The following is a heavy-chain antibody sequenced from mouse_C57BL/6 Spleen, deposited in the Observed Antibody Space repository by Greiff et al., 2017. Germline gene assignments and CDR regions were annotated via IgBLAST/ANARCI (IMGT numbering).Heavy chain of an antibody. V-gene: IGHV1-55*01. CDR1: GYTITSYW. J-gene: IGHJ2*02. Sequence: VQLQQPGAELVKPGASVKMSCTASGYTITSYWITWVKQRPGQGLEWIGDISPGSGSTKYTEKFKSKATLTVDTSSSTAYMQLSSLTSEDAAVYYCARKANWGPLDYWGQGTSLTVSS. CDR3: ARKANWGPLDY. CDR2: ISPGSGST. D-gene: IGHD4-1*01.